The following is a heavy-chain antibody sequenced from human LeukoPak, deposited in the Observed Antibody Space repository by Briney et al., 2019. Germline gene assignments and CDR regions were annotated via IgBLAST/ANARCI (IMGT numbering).Heavy chain of an antibody. V-gene: IGHV4-59*01. J-gene: IGHJ2*01. CDR2: IYYSGST. CDR3: AREIVVVVAATPQMYFDL. D-gene: IGHD2-15*01. CDR1: GGSISNYY. Sequence: SETLSLTCTVSGGSISNYYWSWIRQPPGKGLEWIGYIYYSGSTNYNPSLKSRVTISVDTSKNQFSLKLSSVTAADTAVYYCAREIVVVVAATPQMYFDLWGRGTLVTVSS.